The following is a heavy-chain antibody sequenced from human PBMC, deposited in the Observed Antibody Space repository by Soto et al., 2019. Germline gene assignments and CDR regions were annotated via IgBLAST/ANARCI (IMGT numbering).Heavy chain of an antibody. V-gene: IGHV4-31*03. CDR3: ARDSGLGGYCSGGSCYDDAFDI. J-gene: IGHJ3*02. CDR1: GGSISSGGYY. CDR2: MYYSGNT. D-gene: IGHD2-15*01. Sequence: QVQLQESGPGLVKPSKTLSLTCTVSGGSISSGGYYWSWIRQHPGKGLEWIGYMYYSGNTYYNPSLKSRVTISVDTSKNQFSLKLSSVTAADTAVYYCARDSGLGGYCSGGSCYDDAFDIWGQGTMVTVSS.